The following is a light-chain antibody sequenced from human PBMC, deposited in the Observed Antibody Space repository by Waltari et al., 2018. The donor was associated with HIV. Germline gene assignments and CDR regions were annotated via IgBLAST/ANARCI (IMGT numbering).Light chain of an antibody. CDR1: TSHLGNNY. V-gene: IGLV1-51*01. Sequence: QCVLTQPPSVSAAPEQRVTISGSGSTSHLGNNYVSWYQQLPVTAPKLLIFNNNKRPSGIPDRCSGSESGTSATLRITVIQTGDEADYYCGTWDSSLSAGRYVFGTGTQVTVL. CDR2: NNN. CDR3: GTWDSSLSAGRYV. J-gene: IGLJ1*01.